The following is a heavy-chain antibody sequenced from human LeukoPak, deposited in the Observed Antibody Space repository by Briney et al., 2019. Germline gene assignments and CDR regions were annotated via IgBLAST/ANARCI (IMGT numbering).Heavy chain of an antibody. CDR3: AREATGTSPAFDI. V-gene: IGHV4-61*02. CDR1: GGSISSSSYY. D-gene: IGHD1-1*01. Sequence: SETLSLTCTVSGGSISSSSYYWSWIRQPAGKGLEWIGRIYTSGSTNYNPSLKSRVTISVDTSKNQFSLKLSSVTAADTAVYYCAREATGTSPAFDIWGQGTMVTVSS. CDR2: IYTSGST. J-gene: IGHJ3*02.